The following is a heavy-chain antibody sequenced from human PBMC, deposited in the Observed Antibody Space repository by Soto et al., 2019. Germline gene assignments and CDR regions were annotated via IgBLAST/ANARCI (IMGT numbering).Heavy chain of an antibody. Sequence: QGQLVQSGAEVKKPGASVKVSCKASGYTFTSYGISWVRQAPGQGLEWMGWISAYNGNTNYAQKLQGRVTMTTDTSTSKAYMELRSLRADDTAVYYCARVGYCSGGSCSNWFDPWGQGTLVTVSS. CDR1: GYTFTSYG. CDR2: ISAYNGNT. D-gene: IGHD2-15*01. CDR3: ARVGYCSGGSCSNWFDP. V-gene: IGHV1-18*01. J-gene: IGHJ5*02.